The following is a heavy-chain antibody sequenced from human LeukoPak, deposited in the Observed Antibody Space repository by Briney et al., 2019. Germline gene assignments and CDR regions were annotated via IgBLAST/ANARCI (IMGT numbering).Heavy chain of an antibody. V-gene: IGHV3-7*01. CDR1: GFTLCIYW. J-gene: IGHJ4*02. Sequence: GGSLRLSCAASGFTLCIYWTNWVRQAPGRGREWVSSIKQDGGEKYYVDSVKGRFTIYRDNAKDSLYLQMDSLRAEDTAVYYCARDEGTSGYDLLDYWGQGTLVTVSS. CDR3: ARDEGTSGYDLLDY. D-gene: IGHD5-12*01. CDR2: IKQDGGEK.